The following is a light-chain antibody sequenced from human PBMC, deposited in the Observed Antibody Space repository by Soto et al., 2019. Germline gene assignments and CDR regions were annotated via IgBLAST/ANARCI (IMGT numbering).Light chain of an antibody. CDR3: QQYYSYPLT. J-gene: IGKJ4*01. Sequence: DIQMTQSPSALSASVGDRVTITCRASQSISSCLAWYQQKPAEAPKLLIYEASTLESGVSSRFSGSGSGTEFTLTISSLQPDDFATYYCQQYYSYPLTFGGGTKVEIK. CDR1: QSISSC. V-gene: IGKV1-5*03. CDR2: EAS.